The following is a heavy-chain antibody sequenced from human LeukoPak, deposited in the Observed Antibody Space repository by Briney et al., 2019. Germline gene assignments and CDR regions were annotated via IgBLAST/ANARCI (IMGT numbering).Heavy chain of an antibody. D-gene: IGHD3-10*01. CDR2: IYYSGST. Sequence: SETLSLTCTVSGGSISSYYWSWIRQPPGKGLEWIGYIYYSGSTNYNPSLKSRVTISVDTSKNQFSLKLSSVTAADTAVYYCASTLMVRGIRFDYWGQGTLVTVSS. CDR3: ASTLMVRGIRFDY. J-gene: IGHJ4*02. CDR1: GGSISSYY. V-gene: IGHV4-59*08.